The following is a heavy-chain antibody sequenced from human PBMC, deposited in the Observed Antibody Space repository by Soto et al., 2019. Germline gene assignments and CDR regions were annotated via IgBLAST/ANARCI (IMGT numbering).Heavy chain of an antibody. CDR1: GYTFTSYG. CDR2: ISAYNGNT. J-gene: IGHJ6*03. V-gene: IGHV1-18*01. Sequence: VKVSCKASGYTFTSYGISWVRQAPGQGLEWMGWISAYNGNTNYAQKLQGRVTMTTDTSTSTAYMELRSLRSDDTAVYYCARQGRRIFGVVIMAYYYYMDVWGKGTTVTVSS. D-gene: IGHD3-3*01. CDR3: ARQGRRIFGVVIMAYYYYMDV.